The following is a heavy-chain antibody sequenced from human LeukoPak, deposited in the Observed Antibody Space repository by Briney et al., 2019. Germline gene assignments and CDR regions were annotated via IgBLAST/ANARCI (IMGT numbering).Heavy chain of an antibody. CDR2: MNPNTVNT. J-gene: IGHJ4*02. Sequence: ASVKVSCKASGYTFTSYDINWVRQATGQGLEWMGWMNPNTVNTGYAQKFQGRVTMTRNTSISTAYMELSSLRSEDTAVYYCARGIKRRVATAGTFPTNDYWGQGTLVTVSS. D-gene: IGHD6-13*01. CDR3: ARGIKRRVATAGTFPTNDY. V-gene: IGHV1-8*01. CDR1: GYTFTSYD.